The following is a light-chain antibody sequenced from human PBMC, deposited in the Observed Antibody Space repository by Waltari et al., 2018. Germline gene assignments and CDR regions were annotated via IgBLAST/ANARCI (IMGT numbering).Light chain of an antibody. CDR1: QSVLYSSNNKNY. J-gene: IGKJ2*01. V-gene: IGKV4-1*01. CDR2: WAS. Sequence: DIVMTQYPDSLAVSLGERATINCKSSQSVLYSSNNKNYLAWYQQKPGQPPKLLIHWASTRESGVPDRFSGSGSGTDFTLTISSLQAEDVAVYYCQQYYSIPYTFGQGTKLEI. CDR3: QQYYSIPYT.